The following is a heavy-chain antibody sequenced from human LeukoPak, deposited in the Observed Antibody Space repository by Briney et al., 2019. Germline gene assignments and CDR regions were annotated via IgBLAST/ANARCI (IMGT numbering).Heavy chain of an antibody. J-gene: IGHJ4*02. CDR3: ARVDSTYGYAGGNYFDS. Sequence: PSETLSLTCTVSGGSISSYYWSWVRQPPGKGLEWIGFVYYTGSTNYSPSLKSRVTISVDTSKNHFSLKLSSVTAADTAVYYCARVDSTYGYAGGNYFDSWGQGTLVTVSS. CDR1: GGSISSYY. V-gene: IGHV4-59*08. CDR2: VYYTGST. D-gene: IGHD5-18*01.